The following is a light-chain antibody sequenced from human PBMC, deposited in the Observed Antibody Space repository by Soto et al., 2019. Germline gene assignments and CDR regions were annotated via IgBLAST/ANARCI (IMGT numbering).Light chain of an antibody. CDR2: EVS. CDR3: SSYTSSSTWV. J-gene: IGLJ3*02. V-gene: IGLV2-14*01. Sequence: QSALTQPASVSVSPGQSITISCTGTSSAVGGYNYVSWYQQHPGKAPKLMIYEVSNRPSGVSNRFSGSKSGNTASLTISGLQAEDEADYYCSSYTSSSTWVFGGGTKVTVL. CDR1: SSAVGGYNY.